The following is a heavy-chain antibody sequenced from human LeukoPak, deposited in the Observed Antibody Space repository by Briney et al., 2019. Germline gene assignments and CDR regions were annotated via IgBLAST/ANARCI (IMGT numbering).Heavy chain of an antibody. Sequence: GGSLRLSCAASGFTFSSNAMSWVRQAPGKGLEWVSGISGSGGATYYADSVKGRFTISRDISKNTLYLQMNSLRPEDTALYYCAGYCTSSRCYGDDYWGQGTLVTVSS. D-gene: IGHD2-2*01. J-gene: IGHJ4*02. CDR2: ISGSGGAT. V-gene: IGHV3-23*01. CDR1: GFTFSSNA. CDR3: AGYCTSSRCYGDDY.